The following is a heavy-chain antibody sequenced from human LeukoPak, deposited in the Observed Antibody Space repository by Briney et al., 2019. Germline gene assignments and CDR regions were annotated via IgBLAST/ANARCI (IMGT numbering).Heavy chain of an antibody. Sequence: SVKVSCKASGGTFSSYAISWVRQAPGQGLEWMGRIIPILGIANYAQKFQGRVTITADKSTSTAYMELSSLRSEGTAVYYCARNLSDRLDIVATVYWGQGTLVTVSS. CDR3: ARNLSDRLDIVATVY. J-gene: IGHJ4*02. D-gene: IGHD5-12*01. V-gene: IGHV1-69*04. CDR2: IIPILGIA. CDR1: GGTFSSYA.